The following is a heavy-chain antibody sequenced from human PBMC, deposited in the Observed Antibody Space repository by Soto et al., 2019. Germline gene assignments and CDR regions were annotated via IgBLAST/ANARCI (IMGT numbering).Heavy chain of an antibody. V-gene: IGHV1-46*01. J-gene: IGHJ4*02. Sequence: QVQLVQSGAEVKKPGASVKVSCKESGFTFTNYYIHWVRQAPGQGLEWMGLINPSGGGTFYAQKFQGRVTVTRDTSTGTVYMELSNLRSEDTAVYFCARDSGDTTLRQWGRSFHYWGQGTLVTVSS. CDR2: INPSGGGT. D-gene: IGHD1-1*01. CDR3: ARDSGDTTLRQWGRSFHY. CDR1: GFTFTNYY.